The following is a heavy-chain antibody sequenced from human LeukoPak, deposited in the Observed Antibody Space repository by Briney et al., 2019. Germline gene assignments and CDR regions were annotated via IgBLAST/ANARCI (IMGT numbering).Heavy chain of an antibody. D-gene: IGHD3-10*02. Sequence: EASVKVSCKVSGYTLTELSMHWVRQAPGKGLEWMGRFDPEDGDTIYAQKFQGRVTMTADTPRDTVYMELSSLRSEDTAVYYCATEGKIVRGVYTDYWGQGTLVTVSS. J-gene: IGHJ4*02. V-gene: IGHV1-24*01. CDR2: FDPEDGDT. CDR1: GYTLTELS. CDR3: ATEGKIVRGVYTDY.